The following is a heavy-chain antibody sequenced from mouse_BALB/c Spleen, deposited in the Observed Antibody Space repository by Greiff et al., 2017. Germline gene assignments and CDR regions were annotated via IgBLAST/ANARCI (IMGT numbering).Heavy chain of an antibody. CDR3: ARHLRYYYGSSYGAMDY. D-gene: IGHD1-1*01. Sequence: EVQLVESGPELVKPGASVKISCKASGYTFTDYNMHWVKQSHGKSLEWIGYIYPYNGGTGYNQKFKSKATLTVDNSSSTAYMELRSLTSEDSAVYYCARHLRYYYGSSYGAMDYWGQGTSVTVSS. CDR2: IYPYNGGT. V-gene: IGHV1S29*02. CDR1: GYTFTDYN. J-gene: IGHJ4*01.